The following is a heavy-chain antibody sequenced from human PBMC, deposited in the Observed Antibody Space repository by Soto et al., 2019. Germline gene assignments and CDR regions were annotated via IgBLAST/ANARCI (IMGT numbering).Heavy chain of an antibody. J-gene: IGHJ4*02. V-gene: IGHV3-30*18. CDR3: AKGLSGITIFGVVHY. CDR1: GFTFSSYG. CDR2: ISYDGSNK. D-gene: IGHD3-3*01. Sequence: GGSLRLSCAASGFTFSSYGMHWVRQAPGKGLEWVAVISYDGSNKYYADSVKGRFTISRDNSKNTLYLQMNSLRAEDTAVYYCAKGLSGITIFGVVHYWGQGTLVTVSS.